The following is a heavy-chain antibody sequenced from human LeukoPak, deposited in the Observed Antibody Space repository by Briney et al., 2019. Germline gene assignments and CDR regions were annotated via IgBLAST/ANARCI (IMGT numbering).Heavy chain of an antibody. CDR2: INPNSGGT. J-gene: IGHJ4*02. CDR3: ARDNLVGASDY. CDR1: GYTFTGYY. D-gene: IGHD1-26*01. Sequence: ASVKVSCKASGYTFTGYYMHWVRQAHGQGLEWVGWINPNSGGTNNAQKFQGRVTMTRDTSISTAYMELSRLRSDDTAVYYCARDNLVGASDYWGQGTLVTVSS. V-gene: IGHV1-2*02.